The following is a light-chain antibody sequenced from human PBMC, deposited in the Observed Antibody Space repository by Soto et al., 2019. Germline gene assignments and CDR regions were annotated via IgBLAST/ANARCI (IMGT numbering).Light chain of an antibody. V-gene: IGLV2-14*01. CDR2: DVS. CDR1: SSDVGGYNF. Sequence: QSALTQPASVSGSPGQSITISCTGTSSDVGGYNFVSWYQQHPGTAPKLMIYDVSNRPSGVSNRFSGSKSGNTASLAISGLQAEDEGDYYCSTYTRSRTLMVFGGGTKLTVL. CDR3: STYTRSRTLMV. J-gene: IGLJ2*01.